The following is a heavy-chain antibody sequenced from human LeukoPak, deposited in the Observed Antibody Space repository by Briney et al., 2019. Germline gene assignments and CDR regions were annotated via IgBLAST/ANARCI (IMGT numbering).Heavy chain of an antibody. CDR1: GFTFSSYG. Sequence: GGSLRLSCAASGFTFSSYGMHWVRQAPGKGLEWVAFIRYDGSNKYYADSVKGRFTISRDNSKNTLYLQMNSLRAEDTAVHYCAKEGSLLGYCSSTSCFLDYWGQGTLVTVSS. CDR3: AKEGSLLGYCSSTSCFLDY. CDR2: IRYDGSNK. V-gene: IGHV3-30*02. J-gene: IGHJ4*02. D-gene: IGHD2-2*01.